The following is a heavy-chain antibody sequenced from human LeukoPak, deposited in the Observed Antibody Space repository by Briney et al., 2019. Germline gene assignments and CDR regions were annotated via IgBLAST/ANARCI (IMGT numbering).Heavy chain of an antibody. D-gene: IGHD3-10*01. CDR3: VRGGCAIRRGQRNWFDP. Sequence: PSETLSLTCTVSGGSISSYYWSWIRQPPGKGLEWVANIKQDGSEKYYVDSVKGRFTISRDNAKNSLYLQMNSLRAEDTAVYYCVRGGCAIRRGQRNWFDPWGQGTLVTVSS. J-gene: IGHJ5*02. V-gene: IGHV3-7*01. CDR1: GGSISSYY. CDR2: IKQDGSEK.